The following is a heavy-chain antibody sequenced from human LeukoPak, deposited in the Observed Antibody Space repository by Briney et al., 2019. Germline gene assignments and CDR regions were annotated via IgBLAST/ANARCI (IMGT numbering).Heavy chain of an antibody. D-gene: IGHD5-12*01. CDR1: GFTFSSYW. J-gene: IGHJ6*02. V-gene: IGHV3-23*01. CDR3: AKVGYSGYDTNYYYYYGMDV. CDR2: ISGSGGST. Sequence: GGSLRLSCAASGFTFSSYWMTWVRQGPGKGLEWVSAISGSGGSTYYADSVKGRFTISRDNSKNTLYLQMNSLRAEDTAVYYCAKVGYSGYDTNYYYYYGMDVWGQGTTVTVSS.